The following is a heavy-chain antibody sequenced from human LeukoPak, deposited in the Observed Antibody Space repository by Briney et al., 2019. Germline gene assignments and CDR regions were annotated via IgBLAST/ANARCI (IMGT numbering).Heavy chain of an antibody. J-gene: IGHJ4*02. CDR3: AKDRFSGRAPSDY. CDR1: RFTFSSYA. V-gene: IGHV3-23*01. D-gene: IGHD1-26*01. Sequence: PGGSLRLSCAASRFTFSSYAMSWVRQAPGKGLEWVSAISGSGGSTYYADSVKGRFTISRDNSKNTLYLQMNSLRAEDTAVYYCAKDRFSGRAPSDYWGQGTLVTVSS. CDR2: ISGSGGST.